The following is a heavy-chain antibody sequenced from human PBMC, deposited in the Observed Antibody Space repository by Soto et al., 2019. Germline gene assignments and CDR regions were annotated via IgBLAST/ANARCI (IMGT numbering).Heavy chain of an antibody. D-gene: IGHD3-10*01. J-gene: IGHJ4*02. CDR3: ARLSASSKLRGVVIN. Sequence: DLEESGPDLVRPSETLSLTCSFSGGSISSDNWWSWVRQTPGMGLEWIGEIYHRGNTNYNPSLKSRVSMSVDKSKNQFSLKVTSVTAADTALYYCARLSASSKLRGVVINWGQGTLVTVSS. CDR2: IYHRGNT. V-gene: IGHV4-4*02. CDR1: GGSISSDNW.